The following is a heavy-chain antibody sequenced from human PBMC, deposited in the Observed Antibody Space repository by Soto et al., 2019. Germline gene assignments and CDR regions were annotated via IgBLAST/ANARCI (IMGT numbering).Heavy chain of an antibody. V-gene: IGHV6-1*01. CDR1: GDSVSGNSVT. CDR3: ARRVPATESLDY. D-gene: IGHD5-12*01. J-gene: IGHJ4*02. Sequence: SPTHSLTCAISGDSVSGNSVTWNWNRQSPSRGLEWLGRTYYRSKWYSDYAVSVKSRVTISPDTSKNQFSLQLNSVTPEDTAVYYCARRVPATESLDYWGQGTLVTVSS. CDR2: TYYRSKWYS.